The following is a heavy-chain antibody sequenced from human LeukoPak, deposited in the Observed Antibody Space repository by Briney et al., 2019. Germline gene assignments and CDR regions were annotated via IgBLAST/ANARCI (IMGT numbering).Heavy chain of an antibody. CDR2: IYYSGST. D-gene: IGHD2-2*01. V-gene: IGHV4-39*01. CDR3: ARSPPIVVVPAAPDYFDY. J-gene: IGHJ4*02. Sequence: SETLSLTCTVSGGSISSSSYYWGWIRQPPGKGVEWIGSIYYSGSTYYNPSLQSRVTIPVDTSKNQFSLKLSSVTAADTAVYYCARSPPIVVVPAAPDYFDYWGQGTLVTVSS. CDR1: GGSISSSSYY.